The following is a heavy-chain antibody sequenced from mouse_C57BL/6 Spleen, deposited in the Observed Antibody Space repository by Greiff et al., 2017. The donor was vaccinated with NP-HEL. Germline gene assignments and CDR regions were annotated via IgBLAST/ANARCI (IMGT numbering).Heavy chain of an antibody. J-gene: IGHJ4*01. CDR3: ASGGTTVVDYAMDY. CDR1: GYTFTSYW. V-gene: IGHV1-64*01. Sequence: VQLQQPGAELVKPGASVKLSCKASGYTFTSYWMHWVKQRPGQGLEWIGMIHPNSGSTNYNEKFKSKATLTVDKSSSTAYMQLSSLTSEDSAVYYCASGGTTVVDYAMDYWGQGTSVTVSS. D-gene: IGHD1-1*01. CDR2: IHPNSGST.